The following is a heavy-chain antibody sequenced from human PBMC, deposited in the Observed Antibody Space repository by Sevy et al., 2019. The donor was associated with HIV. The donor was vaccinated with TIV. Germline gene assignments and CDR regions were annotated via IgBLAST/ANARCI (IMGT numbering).Heavy chain of an antibody. CDR2: ISWNSGSI. Sequence: GGSLRLSCAASGFTFDDYAMHWDRQAPGKGLEWVSGISWNSGSIGYAASVKGRFTISRDNAKNSLYLQMNSLRAEDTALYYCAKDRGEYSSSSWYNWFDPWGQGTLVTVSS. D-gene: IGHD6-6*01. CDR1: GFTFDDYA. J-gene: IGHJ5*02. V-gene: IGHV3-9*01. CDR3: AKDRGEYSSSSWYNWFDP.